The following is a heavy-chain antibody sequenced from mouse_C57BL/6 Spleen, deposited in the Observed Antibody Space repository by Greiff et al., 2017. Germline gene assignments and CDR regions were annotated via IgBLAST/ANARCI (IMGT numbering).Heavy chain of an antibody. Sequence: EVKLVESGGDLVKPGGSLKLSCAASGFTFSSYGMSWVRQTPDKRLEWVATISSGGSYTYYPDSVKGRFTISRDNAKNTLYLQMSSLKSEDTAMYYCARQGSYYYGSSYPYFDYWGQGTTRTVSS. CDR1: GFTFSSYG. J-gene: IGHJ2*01. D-gene: IGHD1-1*01. CDR3: ARQGSYYYGSSYPYFDY. V-gene: IGHV5-6*01. CDR2: ISSGGSYT.